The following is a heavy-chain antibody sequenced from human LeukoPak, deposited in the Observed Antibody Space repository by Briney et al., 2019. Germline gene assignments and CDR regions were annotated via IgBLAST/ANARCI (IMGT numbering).Heavy chain of an antibody. Sequence: GGSLRLSCAASGFTFSSYSMNWVRQAPGKGLEWVSYISSSSSTIYYADSVKGRFTISRDNAKNSLYLQMNSLRAEDTAVYYCARNRDFWSGYSRQPFYYYYMDVWGKGTTVTVSS. CDR2: ISSSSSTI. V-gene: IGHV3-48*01. D-gene: IGHD3-3*01. CDR1: GFTFSSYS. J-gene: IGHJ6*03. CDR3: ARNRDFWSGYSRQPFYYYYMDV.